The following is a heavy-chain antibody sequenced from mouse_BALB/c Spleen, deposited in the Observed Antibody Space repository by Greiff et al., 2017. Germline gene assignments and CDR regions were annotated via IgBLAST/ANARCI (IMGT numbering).Heavy chain of an antibody. D-gene: IGHD4-1*01. J-gene: IGHJ2*01. CDR2: ILPGSGST. CDR3: ARSGGTFDY. CDR1: GYTFSSYW. Sequence: QVQLQQSGAELMKPGASVKISCKATGYTFSSYWIEWVKQRPGHGLEWIGEILPGSGSTNYNEKFKGKATLTADTSSNTAYMQLSSLTSEDSAVYYCARSGGTFDYWGQGTTLTVSS. V-gene: IGHV1-9*01.